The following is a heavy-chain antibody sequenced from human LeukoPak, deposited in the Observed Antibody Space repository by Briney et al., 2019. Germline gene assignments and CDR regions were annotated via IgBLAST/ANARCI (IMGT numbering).Heavy chain of an antibody. J-gene: IGHJ4*02. V-gene: IGHV3-48*04. CDR3: VRGGMDH. Sequence: GGSLRLACAASGFTFSSFSMNWVRQTPGKGLEWVSYISTSSDTIYYADSVKGRFSVSRDNAKNSLYLQMDSLRAEDTAVYHCVRGGMDHWGQGALVAVSS. D-gene: IGHD5-12*01. CDR2: ISTSSDTI. CDR1: GFTFSSFS.